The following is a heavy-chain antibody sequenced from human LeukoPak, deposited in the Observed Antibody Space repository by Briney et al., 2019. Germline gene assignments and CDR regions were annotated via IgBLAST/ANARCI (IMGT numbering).Heavy chain of an antibody. Sequence: GASVKVSCKASGYTFTSYGISWVRQAPGQGLEWMGWISAYNGNTNYAQKLQGRVTMTTDTSTSTAYMELRSLRSDDTAVYYCARDPPYDFWSGSGFSPYYYYYMDVWGKGTTVTVSS. CDR1: GYTFTSYG. CDR3: ARDPPYDFWSGSGFSPYYYYYMDV. J-gene: IGHJ6*03. D-gene: IGHD3-3*01. CDR2: ISAYNGNT. V-gene: IGHV1-18*01.